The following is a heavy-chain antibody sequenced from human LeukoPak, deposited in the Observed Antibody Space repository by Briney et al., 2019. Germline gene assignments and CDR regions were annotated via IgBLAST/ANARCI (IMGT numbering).Heavy chain of an antibody. CDR1: GGSISSSNW. J-gene: IGHJ3*02. V-gene: IGHV4-4*02. Sequence: SETLSLTCAVSGGSISSSNWWSWVRQPPGKGLEWIGEIYHSGSTNYNPSLKSRVTISVDKSKSQFSLKLSSVTAADTAVYYCARDPGIVVVPGAPKHAFDIWGQGTMVTVSS. CDR2: IYHSGST. D-gene: IGHD2-2*01. CDR3: ARDPGIVVVPGAPKHAFDI.